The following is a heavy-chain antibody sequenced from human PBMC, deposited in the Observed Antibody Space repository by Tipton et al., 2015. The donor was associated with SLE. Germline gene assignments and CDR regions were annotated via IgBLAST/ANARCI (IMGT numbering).Heavy chain of an antibody. Sequence: QLVQSGAEVKKPGASVKVSCKASGYTFTNYGISWVRQAPGQGLEWMGWISPYNGNTDSAQNLQGRVTMTADTSTTTAYMELRSLRSDDTAVYYCARLGGGYSVDSWGQGTLVTVSS. CDR3: ARLGGGYSVDS. CDR1: GYTFTNYG. D-gene: IGHD5-12*01. V-gene: IGHV1-18*01. J-gene: IGHJ4*02. CDR2: ISPYNGNT.